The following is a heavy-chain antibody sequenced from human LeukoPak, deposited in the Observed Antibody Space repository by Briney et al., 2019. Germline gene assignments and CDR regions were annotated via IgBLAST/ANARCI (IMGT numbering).Heavy chain of an antibody. V-gene: IGHV1-69*13. Sequence: ASVKVSCKASGGTFSSYAISWVRQAPGQGLEWMGGIIPIFGTANYAQKFQGRVTITADESTSTAYMELSSLRSEDTAVYYCARDGNALVRGVLYDAFDIWGQGTMVTVSS. CDR2: IIPIFGTA. CDR1: GGTFSSYA. CDR3: ARDGNALVRGVLYDAFDI. D-gene: IGHD3-10*01. J-gene: IGHJ3*02.